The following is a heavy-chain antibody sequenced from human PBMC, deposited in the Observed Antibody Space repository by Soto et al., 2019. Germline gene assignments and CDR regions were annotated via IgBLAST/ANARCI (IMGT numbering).Heavy chain of an antibody. CDR3: AKDKSRVVVVRYFDY. J-gene: IGHJ4*02. CDR2: ISGSGGST. V-gene: IGHV3-23*01. CDR1: GFTFSSYA. D-gene: IGHD3-22*01. Sequence: TGGSLRLSCAASGFTFSSYAMSWVRQAPGKGLEWVSAISGSGGSTYYADSVKGRFTISRDNSKNALYLQMNSLRAEDTAVYYCAKDKSRVVVVRYFDYWGQGTLVTVSS.